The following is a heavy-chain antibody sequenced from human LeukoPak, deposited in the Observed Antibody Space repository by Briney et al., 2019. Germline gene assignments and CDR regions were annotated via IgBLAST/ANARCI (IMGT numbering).Heavy chain of an antibody. CDR2: IRHDGSSK. J-gene: IGHJ6*03. D-gene: IGHD2-21*01. V-gene: IGHV3-30*02. CDR1: GLTFSSYG. CDR3: AKDGGQLWYNYYYMDV. Sequence: PGGSLRLSCAASGLTFSSYGMHWVRQAPGKGLEWVAIIRHDGSSKYYADSVKGRFTISRDNSKNTLYLQMNSLRAEDTAVYYCAKDGGQLWYNYYYMDVWGKGTTVTVSS.